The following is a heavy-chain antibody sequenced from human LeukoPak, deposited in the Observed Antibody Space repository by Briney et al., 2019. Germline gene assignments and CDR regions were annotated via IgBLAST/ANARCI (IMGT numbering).Heavy chain of an antibody. Sequence: GGSLRLSCAASGFSFSDYYMSWIRQAPGKGLEWVSYISSSSSTIYYADSVKGRFTISRDNAKNSLYLQMNSLRDEDTAVYYCARDLSRSHRITIFGVVIIEGGFDYWGQGTLVTVSS. CDR2: ISSSSSTI. V-gene: IGHV3-11*04. D-gene: IGHD3-3*01. J-gene: IGHJ4*02. CDR3: ARDLSRSHRITIFGVVIIEGGFDY. CDR1: GFSFSDYY.